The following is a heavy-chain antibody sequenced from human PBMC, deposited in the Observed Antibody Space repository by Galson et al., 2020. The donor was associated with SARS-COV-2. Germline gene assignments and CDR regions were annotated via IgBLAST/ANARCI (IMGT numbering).Heavy chain of an antibody. J-gene: IGHJ6*02. Sequence: TLSLTCTVSGGSISSGSDYWSWIRQPAGKGLEWIGRIYIRGNTNYNPSLKSRVTMSVDTSKNQISLNLTSVTAADTAVYYCARDRADFWSGYHDYGMDVWGQGTTVTVSS. V-gene: IGHV4-61*02. CDR2: IYIRGNT. CDR1: GGSISSGSDY. D-gene: IGHD3-3*01. CDR3: ARDRADFWSGYHDYGMDV.